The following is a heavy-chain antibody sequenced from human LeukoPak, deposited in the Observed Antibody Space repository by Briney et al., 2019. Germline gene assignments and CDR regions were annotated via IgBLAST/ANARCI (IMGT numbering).Heavy chain of an antibody. CDR1: GLTFSSHW. Sequence: GGSLRLSCAASGLTFSSHWMSWGRQAPGKGLEWVATIKADGSEKYYVDSVKGRFTISRDNAKKSFYLQMNSLRTEDTAVYYCARARGMDVWGQGTTVTVSS. J-gene: IGHJ6*02. CDR2: IKADGSEK. V-gene: IGHV3-7*04. CDR3: ARARGMDV.